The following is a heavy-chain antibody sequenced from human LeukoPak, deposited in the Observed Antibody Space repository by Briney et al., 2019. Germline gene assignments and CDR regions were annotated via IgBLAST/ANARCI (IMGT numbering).Heavy chain of an antibody. CDR1: GYTFTSYG. CDR3: ARVSITMVRGVLDWFDP. CDR2: ITAYNGNT. V-gene: IGHV1-18*01. Sequence: ASVKVSCKASGYTFTSYGISWVRQAPGHGLEWMGWITAYNGNTNYAQKLQGRVTMTTDTSTSTAYMELRSLRSDDTAVYYCARVSITMVRGVLDWFDPWGQGTLVTVSS. D-gene: IGHD3-10*01. J-gene: IGHJ5*02.